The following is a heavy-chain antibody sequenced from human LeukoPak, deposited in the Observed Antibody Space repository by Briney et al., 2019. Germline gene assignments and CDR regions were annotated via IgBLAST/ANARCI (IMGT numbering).Heavy chain of an antibody. CDR3: ARDRYYYGSGSYYKYDYYYYYMDV. CDR1: GYTFTSYG. D-gene: IGHD3-10*01. CDR2: ISAYNGNT. J-gene: IGHJ6*03. Sequence: ASVKVSCKASGYTFTSYGISWVRQAPGQGLEWMGWISAYNGNTNYAQKLQGRVTMTTDTSTSTAYMELRSLRSDDTAVYYCARDRYYYGSGSYYKYDYYYYYMDVWGKGTTVTISS. V-gene: IGHV1-18*01.